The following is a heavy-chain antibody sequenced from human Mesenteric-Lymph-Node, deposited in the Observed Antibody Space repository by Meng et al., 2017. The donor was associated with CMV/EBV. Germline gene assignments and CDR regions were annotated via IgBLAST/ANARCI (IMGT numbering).Heavy chain of an antibody. J-gene: IGHJ5*02. Sequence: SETLSLTCTVSGGSISSSSYYWGWIRQPPGKGLEWIGSIYYSGSTYYNPSLKSRVTISVDTSKNQFSLKLSSVTAADTAVYYCARGFLEWLAYRFDPWGQGTLVTVSS. CDR1: GGSISSSSYY. CDR2: IYYSGST. V-gene: IGHV4-39*07. CDR3: ARGFLEWLAYRFDP. D-gene: IGHD3-3*01.